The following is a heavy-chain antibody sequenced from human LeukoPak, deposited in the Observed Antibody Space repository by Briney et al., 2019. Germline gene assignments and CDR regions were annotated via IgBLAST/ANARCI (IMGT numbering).Heavy chain of an antibody. CDR1: GGSISSYY. CDR3: ARAEWFGELLSAFDI. V-gene: IGHV4-59*01. D-gene: IGHD3-10*01. Sequence: SETLSLTCTVSGGSISSYYWSWIRQPPGKGLEWIGYIYYSGSTNYNPSLKSRVTISVDTSKDQFSLKLSSVTAADTAVYYGARAEWFGELLSAFDIWGQGTMVTVSS. CDR2: IYYSGST. J-gene: IGHJ3*02.